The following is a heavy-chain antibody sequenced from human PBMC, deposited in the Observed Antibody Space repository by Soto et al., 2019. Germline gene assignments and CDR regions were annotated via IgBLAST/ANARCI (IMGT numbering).Heavy chain of an antibody. D-gene: IGHD2-15*01. J-gene: IGHJ4*02. CDR1: GGSFSGYY. CDR2: INHSGST. CDR3: ARGALRPRYCSGGSCYSITPRFDY. Sequence: QVQLQQWGAGLLKPSETLSLTCAVYGGSFSGYYWSWIRQPPGKGLEWIGEINHSGSTNYNPSLKSRVNISVDTSKNQFSLKLSSVTAADTAVYYCARGALRPRYCSGGSCYSITPRFDYWGQGTLVTVSS. V-gene: IGHV4-34*01.